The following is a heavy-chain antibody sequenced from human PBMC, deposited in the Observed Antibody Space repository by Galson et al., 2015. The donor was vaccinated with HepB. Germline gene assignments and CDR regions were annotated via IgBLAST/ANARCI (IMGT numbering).Heavy chain of an antibody. CDR1: GFSISDHH. J-gene: IGHJ4*02. CDR3: VRDSMKHSFDY. D-gene: IGHD2-2*01. V-gene: IGHV3-72*01. CDR2: SLKKGNTYIG. Sequence: SLRLSCAASGFSISDHHMDWVRQAPGKGLECISRSLKKGNTYIGEYAASVRGRFTVSRDDSKNAFYLQMDNLQTEDTAVYYCVRDSMKHSFDYWGQGTLVTVSS.